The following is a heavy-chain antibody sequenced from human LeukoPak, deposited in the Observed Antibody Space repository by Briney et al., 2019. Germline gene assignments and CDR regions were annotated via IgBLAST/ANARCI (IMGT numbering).Heavy chain of an antibody. CDR2: ISSSNSSI. V-gene: IGHV3-48*01. CDR3: ARDQGSGRYPIDY. CDR1: GFTFSSYS. D-gene: IGHD6-19*01. J-gene: IGHJ4*02. Sequence: PGGSLRLSCAASGFTFSSYSMNWVRQAPGKGLEWVSYISSSNSSIYYADSAKGRFTISRDNAKNSLSLQMNSLRAEDTAVYYCARDQGSGRYPIDYLGQGTLVTVSS.